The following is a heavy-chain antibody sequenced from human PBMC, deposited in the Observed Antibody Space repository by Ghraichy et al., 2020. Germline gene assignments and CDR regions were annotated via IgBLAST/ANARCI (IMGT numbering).Heavy chain of an antibody. V-gene: IGHV4-59*01. J-gene: IGHJ4*02. CDR3: ARLVAVAGTSDYFDY. CDR2: IFYSGST. Sequence: ETLSLTCTVSGGSISNSYWTWIRQPPGKELEWIGYIFYSGSTNYNSSLKSRVIISVDTSKNQFSLKLSSVTAADAAVYYCARLVAVAGTSDYFDYWGQGTLVTVSS. D-gene: IGHD6-19*01. CDR1: GGSISNSY.